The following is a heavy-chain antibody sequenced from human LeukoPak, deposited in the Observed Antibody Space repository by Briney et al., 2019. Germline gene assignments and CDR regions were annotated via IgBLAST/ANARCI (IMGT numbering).Heavy chain of an antibody. CDR3: ARGNYDILTGYWIDY. J-gene: IGHJ4*02. D-gene: IGHD3-9*01. CDR2: IYYSGST. Sequence: SETLSLTCTVSGGSISSSSYYWGWIRQPPGKGLEWIGSIYYSGSTYYNPSLKSRVTISVDTSKNQFSLKLSSVTAADTAVYYCARGNYDILTGYWIDYWGQGTLVTVSS. V-gene: IGHV4-39*07. CDR1: GGSISSSSYY.